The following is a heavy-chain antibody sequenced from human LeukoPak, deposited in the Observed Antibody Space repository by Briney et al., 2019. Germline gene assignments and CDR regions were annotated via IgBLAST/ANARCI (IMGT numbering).Heavy chain of an antibody. CDR3: ARDRILWFGEQFDP. J-gene: IGHJ5*02. D-gene: IGHD3-10*01. Sequence: SETLSLTCTVSGGSISSYYGSWMRQPAGKGLEWIGRIYTSGSTKYNPSLKSRVTISVETSKNQFSLTLSSVTAADTAVYYCARDRILWFGEQFDPWGQGTLVTVSS. CDR1: GGSISSYY. V-gene: IGHV4-4*07. CDR2: IYTSGST.